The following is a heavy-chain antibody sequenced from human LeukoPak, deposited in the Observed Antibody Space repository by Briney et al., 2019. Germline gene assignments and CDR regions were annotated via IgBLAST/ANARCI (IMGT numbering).Heavy chain of an antibody. D-gene: IGHD3-3*01. V-gene: IGHV3-21*01. Sequence: PGGSLRLSCAASGFTFSSYSMNWVRQAPGKGLEWVSSISSSSSYIYYADSVKGRFTISRDNAKNSLYLQMNSLRAEDTAVYYCARDPAGSPDNRRFLESAVAFDIWGQGTMVTVSS. CDR1: GFTFSSYS. J-gene: IGHJ3*02. CDR2: ISSSSSYI. CDR3: ARDPAGSPDNRRFLESAVAFDI.